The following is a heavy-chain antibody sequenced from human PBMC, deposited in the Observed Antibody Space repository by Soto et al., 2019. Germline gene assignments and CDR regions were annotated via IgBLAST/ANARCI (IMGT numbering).Heavy chain of an antibody. V-gene: IGHV1-69*04. CDR1: GGTFSSYT. Sequence: SVKVSCKASGGTFSSYTISWVRQSPGQGLEWMGRIIPILGIANYAQKFQGRVTITADKSTSTAYMELSSLRSEDTAVYYCATDDQPPVPIDIWAPGPLVTVS. D-gene: IGHD6-13*01. J-gene: IGHJ3*02. CDR2: IIPILGIA. CDR3: ATDDQPPVPIDI.